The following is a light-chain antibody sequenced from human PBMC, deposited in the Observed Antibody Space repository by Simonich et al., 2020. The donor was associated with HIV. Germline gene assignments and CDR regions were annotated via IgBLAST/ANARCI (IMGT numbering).Light chain of an antibody. CDR3: QQYYSTPRT. V-gene: IGKV4-1*01. CDR1: KSVLYSSNNKNY. CDR2: WAS. Sequence: DIVMIQSPDSLAVSLGERATINCKSSKSVLYSSNNKNYLAWYQQKPGQPPKLLIYWASTRESGVPDRISCSGSGTDFTLTISSLQAEDVAVYYCQQYYSTPRTFGQGTKVEIK. J-gene: IGKJ1*01.